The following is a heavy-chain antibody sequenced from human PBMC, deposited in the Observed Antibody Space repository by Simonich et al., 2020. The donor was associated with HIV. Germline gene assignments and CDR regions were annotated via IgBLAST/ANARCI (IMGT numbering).Heavy chain of an antibody. CDR2: INHRGIT. CDR3: ARRDRELILYFDY. J-gene: IGHJ4*02. Sequence: QVQLQQWGAGLLKPSETLSLTCAVYGESFSGYYWSWIRQPPGKGLEWIGEINHRGITNYKSSLNSRATISVDKSKNQFSLKLSSVTAAETAIYYCARRDRELILYFDYWGQGNLVTVSS. CDR1: GESFSGYY. D-gene: IGHD3-3*01. V-gene: IGHV4-34*01.